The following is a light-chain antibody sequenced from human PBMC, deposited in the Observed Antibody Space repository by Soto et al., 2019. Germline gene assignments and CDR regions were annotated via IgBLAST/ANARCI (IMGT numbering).Light chain of an antibody. Sequence: EIVLTQSPGTLSLSPGERATLSCRASQSVSSSYLAWYQQKLGQAPRLLIYGASSRATGIPDRFSGSGPGTDFTLTISRLEPEDFVVYYCQQYGSSPLTFGQGTRLEIK. J-gene: IGKJ5*01. V-gene: IGKV3-20*01. CDR2: GAS. CDR3: QQYGSSPLT. CDR1: QSVSSSY.